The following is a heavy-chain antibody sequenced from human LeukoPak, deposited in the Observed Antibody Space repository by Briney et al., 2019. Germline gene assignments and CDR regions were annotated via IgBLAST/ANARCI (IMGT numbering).Heavy chain of an antibody. CDR3: AKDCNGGNCYIDY. V-gene: IGHV3-23*01. D-gene: IGHD2-15*01. CDR1: GFTFTNYA. CDR2: MSGRGVST. J-gene: IGHJ4*02. Sequence: GGSQRLSCAASGFTFTNYAMSWVRQAPGKGLEWVSGMSGRGVSTYYADSVKGRFTISSDNSKNTLYLQMNSLRAEDTAIYYCAKDCNGGNCYIDYWGQGTLVTVAS.